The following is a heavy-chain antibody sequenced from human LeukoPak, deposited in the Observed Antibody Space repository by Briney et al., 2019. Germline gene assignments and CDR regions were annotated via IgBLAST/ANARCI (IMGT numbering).Heavy chain of an antibody. Sequence: SVKVSCKASGGTFNSYAISWVRQAPGQGLEWMGRIIPIFGTANYAQKFQGRVTITADKSTSTAYMELSSLRSEDTAVYYCARAGYYDSSSELRVDYWGKGTLVTVSS. J-gene: IGHJ4*02. V-gene: IGHV1-69*06. CDR2: IIPIFGTA. D-gene: IGHD3-22*01. CDR3: ARAGYYDSSSELRVDY. CDR1: GGTFNSYA.